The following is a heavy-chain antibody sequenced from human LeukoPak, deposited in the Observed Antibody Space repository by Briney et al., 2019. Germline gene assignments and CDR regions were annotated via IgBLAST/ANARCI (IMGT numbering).Heavy chain of an antibody. J-gene: IGHJ6*03. CDR2: INPSGGST. V-gene: IGHV1-46*01. CDR3: ARGPRITLIRGGQWYFYMDV. Sequence: ASVKVSCKASGYTFISYYIHWVRQAPGQGLEWMGIINPSGGSTNYAQKFQGRVTITRDTSTSTVYMELSSLRSDDTAVYYCARGPRITLIRGGQWYFYMDVWGKGTTVTVSS. CDR1: GYTFISYY. D-gene: IGHD3-10*01.